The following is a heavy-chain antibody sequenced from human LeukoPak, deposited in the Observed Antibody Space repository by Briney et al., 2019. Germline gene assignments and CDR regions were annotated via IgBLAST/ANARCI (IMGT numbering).Heavy chain of an antibody. Sequence: QAGGSLRLSCVASGFTFSSYSMNWVRQAPGKGLEYVSAISSNGGSTYYANSVKGRFTISRDNSKNTLYLQMGSLRAEDMAVYYCASLAVAGTIGAFDIWGQGTMVTVSS. J-gene: IGHJ3*02. CDR2: ISSNGGST. CDR3: ASLAVAGTIGAFDI. CDR1: GFTFSSYS. V-gene: IGHV3-64*01. D-gene: IGHD6-19*01.